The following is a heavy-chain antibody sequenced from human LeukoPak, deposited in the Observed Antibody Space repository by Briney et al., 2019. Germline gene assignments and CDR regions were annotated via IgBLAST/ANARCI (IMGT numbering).Heavy chain of an antibody. V-gene: IGHV1-18*01. D-gene: IGHD2-2*01. Sequence: ASVKVSCKASGYTFTIYAFSWVRQAPGQGLEWMGWISAYSGDTDYAQKLQGRVTMTTDTSTSTAYMELRSLRSDDTAVYYCARGYCSSTSCYSRDKFDFWGQGTLVTVSS. J-gene: IGHJ4*02. CDR3: ARGYCSSTSCYSRDKFDF. CDR1: GYTFTIYA. CDR2: ISAYSGDT.